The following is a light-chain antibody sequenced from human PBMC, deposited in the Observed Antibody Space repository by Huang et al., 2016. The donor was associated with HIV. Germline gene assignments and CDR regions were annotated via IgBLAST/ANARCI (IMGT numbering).Light chain of an antibody. CDR1: QGISSY. V-gene: IGKV1-8*01. CDR2: GAS. Sequence: AIRMTQSPSSLSASTGDRVTITCRASQGISSYLAWYQQKPGKAPNLLISGASTLQSGVPLRFSGSGFGTDFTRTIDGLQSEDLGTYHCQQYYIYPHAFGQGTKLEI. CDR3: QQYYIYPHA. J-gene: IGKJ2*01.